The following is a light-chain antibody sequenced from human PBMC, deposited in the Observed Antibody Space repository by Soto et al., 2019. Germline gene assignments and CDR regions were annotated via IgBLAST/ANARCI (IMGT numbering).Light chain of an antibody. CDR1: QSVSSY. CDR2: DAS. J-gene: IGKJ2*01. V-gene: IGKV3-11*01. Sequence: EIVLTQSPATLSLSPGERATLSCRASQSVSSYLAWYQQKPGQAPRLLIYDASNRATGIPARFSGSGSGTDFTLTISSLDPEDFAVYYCQQRSNWPPRMYTFGQGTKLEIK. CDR3: QQRSNWPPRMYT.